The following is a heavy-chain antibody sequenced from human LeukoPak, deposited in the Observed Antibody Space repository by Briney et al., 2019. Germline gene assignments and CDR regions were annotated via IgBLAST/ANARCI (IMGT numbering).Heavy chain of an antibody. CDR3: AKAGPAAAGFYFDY. CDR2: ISWNSGSI. CDR1: GFTFDDYA. J-gene: IGHJ4*02. Sequence: GRSLRLSCTASGFTFDDYAMHWVRQAPGKGLEWVSGISWNSGSIGYADSVKGRFTISRDNAKNSLYLQMNSLRAEDTALYYCAKAGPAAAGFYFDYWGQGTLVTVSS. V-gene: IGHV3-9*01. D-gene: IGHD6-13*01.